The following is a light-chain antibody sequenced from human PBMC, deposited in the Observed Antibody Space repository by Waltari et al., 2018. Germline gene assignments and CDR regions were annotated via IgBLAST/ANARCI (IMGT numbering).Light chain of an antibody. J-gene: IGKJ1*01. V-gene: IGKV1-39*01. CDR2: GAS. CDR1: QNIRTY. Sequence: DIQMTQSPSSLSASVGDTVTVTCRASQNIRTYLNWYQQKTAKAPKLLIYGASTLQRGVPSRFRGSASGTEFTLTVTSLQPDDVATYYCQHYQNFSRAFGQGTKVEI. CDR3: QHYQNFSRA.